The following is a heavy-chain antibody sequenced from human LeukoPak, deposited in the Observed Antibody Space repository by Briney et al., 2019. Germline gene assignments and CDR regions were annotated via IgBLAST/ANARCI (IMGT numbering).Heavy chain of an antibody. CDR2: INPSSGGT. V-gene: IGHV1-2*02. CDR1: GYTFTNYY. J-gene: IGHJ5*02. Sequence: GASVKVSCKASGYTFTNYYIHWVRQAPGQGLEWMGWINPSSGGTNFAQKFQGRATMTRDTSISTAYMELSSLRSDDTAVYYCARRYCSSTNCYTPGFDPWGQGTLVTVSS. D-gene: IGHD2-2*02. CDR3: ARRYCSSTNCYTPGFDP.